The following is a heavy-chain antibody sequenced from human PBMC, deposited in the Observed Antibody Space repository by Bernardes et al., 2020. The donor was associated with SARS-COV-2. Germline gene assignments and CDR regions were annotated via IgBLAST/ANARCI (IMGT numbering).Heavy chain of an antibody. Sequence: ETLSLTCAVYGGSFMGYFWTWIRQAPGKGLEWIGEMNHSGSVEYNPSLKSRVTISVDKSKNQFSLKLSSVTAADTAVYYCARGARISMIVVVMPQAAFDVWGQGTMVTVSS. J-gene: IGHJ3*01. CDR1: GGSFMGYF. V-gene: IGHV4-34*01. D-gene: IGHD3-22*01. CDR2: MNHSGSV. CDR3: ARGARISMIVVVMPQAAFDV.